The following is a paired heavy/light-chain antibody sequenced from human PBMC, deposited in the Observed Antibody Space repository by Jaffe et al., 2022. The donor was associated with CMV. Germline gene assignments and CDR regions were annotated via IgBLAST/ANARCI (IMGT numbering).Heavy chain of an antibody. CDR2: IIPIFGTA. Sequence: QVQLVQSGAEVKKPGSSVKVSCKASGGTFSSYAISWVRQAPGQGLEWMGGIIPIFGTANYAQKFQGRVTITADESTSTAYMELSSLRSEDTAVYYCARDRGSYYSFDYYYYGMDVWGQGTTVTVSS. D-gene: IGHD1-26*01. V-gene: IGHV1-69*01. CDR3: ARDRGSYYSFDYYYYGMDV. CDR1: GGTFSSYA. J-gene: IGHJ6*02.
Light chain of an antibody. J-gene: IGLJ3*02. CDR3: LLSYSGARPGV. CDR2: DTS. CDR1: TGAVTSGHY. Sequence: QAVVTQEPSLTVSPGGTVTLTCGSSTGAVTSGHYPYWFQQKPGQAPRTLIYDTSNKHSWTPARFSGSLLGGKAALTLSGAQPEDEAEYYCLLSYSGARPGVFGGGTKLTVL. V-gene: IGLV7-46*01.